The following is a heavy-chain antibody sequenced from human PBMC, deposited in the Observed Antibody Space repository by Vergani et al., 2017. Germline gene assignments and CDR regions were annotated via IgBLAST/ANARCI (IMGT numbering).Heavy chain of an antibody. J-gene: IGHJ4*02. CDR3: ARIPTTYYYDSSGPPSGYFDH. Sequence: QVTLRESGPALVKPTQTLTLTCNFSGFSLNTSGMCVSWIRQPPGKALEWLALIDWDDDKYYSTSLKTRLTISKDTSKNQVVLTMTNMDPVDTATYYCARIPTTYYYDSSGPPSGYFDHWGQGTLDTVSS. CDR2: IDWDDDK. CDR1: GFSLNTSGMC. V-gene: IGHV2-70*01. D-gene: IGHD3-22*01.